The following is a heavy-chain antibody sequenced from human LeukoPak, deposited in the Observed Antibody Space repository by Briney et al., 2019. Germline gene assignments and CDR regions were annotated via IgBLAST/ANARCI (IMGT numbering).Heavy chain of an antibody. CDR2: VYHSGRT. J-gene: IGHJ5*02. Sequence: SETLSLTCTVSGYSISSGYYWGWVRQSPGKGLEWIGTVYHSGRTYYNPSLRSRVTISVETSKNQFSLKVRSLTAADTAMYYCARVPGVYYDRLTGYGSGWFDPWGQGTLVTVSS. CDR1: GYSISSGYY. CDR3: ARVPGVYYDRLTGYGSGWFDP. D-gene: IGHD3-9*01. V-gene: IGHV4-38-2*02.